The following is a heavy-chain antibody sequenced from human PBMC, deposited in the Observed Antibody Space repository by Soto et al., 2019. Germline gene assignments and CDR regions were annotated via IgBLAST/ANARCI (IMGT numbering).Heavy chain of an antibody. CDR3: ARGSWDYDILTGYYNVYYFDY. J-gene: IGHJ4*02. V-gene: IGHV3-13*05. CDR2: IGTAGDP. D-gene: IGHD3-9*01. Sequence: EVQLVESGGGLVQPGGSLRLSCAASGFTFSSYDMHWVRQATGKGLEWVSAIGTAGDPYYPGSVKGRFTISRENAKNSLYIQMNSLRAGDTAVYYCARGSWDYDILTGYYNVYYFDYWGQGTLVTVSS. CDR1: GFTFSSYD.